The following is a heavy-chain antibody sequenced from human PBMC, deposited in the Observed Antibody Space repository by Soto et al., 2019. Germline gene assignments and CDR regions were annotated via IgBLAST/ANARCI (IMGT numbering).Heavy chain of an antibody. V-gene: IGHV3-30*04. CDR2: ISFDGSSK. D-gene: IGHD1-26*01. CDR1: GFTFRTHA. J-gene: IGHJ4*02. Sequence: PGGSLRLSCAASGFTFRTHAMHWVRQAPGKGLEWVAVISFDGSSKYYTDSVKGRFTISRDNPKNTLYLQMSDLRPEDTALYYCARAATTARGSYHLRPCDFWGRGSLVTVSS. CDR3: ARAATTARGSYHLRPCDF.